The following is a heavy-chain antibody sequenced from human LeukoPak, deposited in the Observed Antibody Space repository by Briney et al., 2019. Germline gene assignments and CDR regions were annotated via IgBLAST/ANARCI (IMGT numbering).Heavy chain of an antibody. J-gene: IGHJ4*02. D-gene: IGHD6-13*01. CDR1: GFTVSSNY. V-gene: IGHV3-53*01. CDR2: IYSGGGT. Sequence: GGSLRLSCAASGFTVSSNYMSWVRQAPGKGLEWVSVIYSGGGTDYADSVKGRFTISRDNSKNTLYLQMNSLRAEDTAVYYCAKAETKAAGTVGYWGQGTLVTVSS. CDR3: AKAETKAAGTVGY.